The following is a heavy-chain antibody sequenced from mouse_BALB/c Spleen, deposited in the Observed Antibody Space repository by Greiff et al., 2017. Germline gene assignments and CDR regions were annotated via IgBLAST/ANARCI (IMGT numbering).Heavy chain of an antibody. CDR2: ISSGSSTI. V-gene: IGHV5-17*02. J-gene: IGHJ2*01. D-gene: IGHD1-1*01. CDR1: GFTFSSFG. CDR3: ARYGSSYYFDY. Sequence: EVHLVESGGGLVQPGGSRKLSCAASGFTFSSFGMHWVRQAPEKGLEWVAYISSGSSTIYYADTVKGRFTISRDNPKNTLFLQMTSLRSEDTAMYYCARYGSSYYFDYWGQGTTLTVSS.